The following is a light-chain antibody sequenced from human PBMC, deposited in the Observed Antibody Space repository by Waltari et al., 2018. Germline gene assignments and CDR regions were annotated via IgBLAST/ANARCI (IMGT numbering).Light chain of an antibody. Sequence: DIVMTQSPLSLPVTPGEPASISCRSSQSLLHGDGRNFLDWYLQKPGQSPQLLIYMGSNRASGVPDRFSGSGSGTYFTLKISRVEAEDVGVYYCMQARQPLYTFGGGTKVEIK. V-gene: IGKV2-28*01. CDR1: QSLLHGDGRNF. CDR2: MGS. CDR3: MQARQPLYT. J-gene: IGKJ4*01.